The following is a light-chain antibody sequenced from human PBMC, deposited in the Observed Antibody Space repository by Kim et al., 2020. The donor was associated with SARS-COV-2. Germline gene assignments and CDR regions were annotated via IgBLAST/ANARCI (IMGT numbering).Light chain of an antibody. V-gene: IGLV1-40*01. CDR1: SSNIGAGYD. CDR3: QSYDSSLSGVV. CDR2: GNS. Sequence: RVNISWPGSSSNIGAGYDVHWYQQLPGTAPKLLIYGNSNRPSGVPDRFSGSKSGTSASLAITGLQAEDEADYYCQSYDSSLSGVVFGGGTQLTVL. J-gene: IGLJ2*01.